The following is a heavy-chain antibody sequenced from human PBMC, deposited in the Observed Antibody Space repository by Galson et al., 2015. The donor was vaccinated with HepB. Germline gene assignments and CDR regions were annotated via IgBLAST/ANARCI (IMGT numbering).Heavy chain of an antibody. CDR2: IYWDDDK. J-gene: IGHJ4*02. Sequence: PALVKPTQTLTLTCTFSGVSLSTNGVAVGWIRQPPGKALEWLALIYWDDDKRYSPSLKSRVTITKDTSKNQVVLTMTNMDPVDTATYYCAHRSAAPGCFDYWGQGTLVTVSS. CDR1: GVSLSTNGVA. D-gene: IGHD6-13*01. V-gene: IGHV2-5*02. CDR3: AHRSAAPGCFDY.